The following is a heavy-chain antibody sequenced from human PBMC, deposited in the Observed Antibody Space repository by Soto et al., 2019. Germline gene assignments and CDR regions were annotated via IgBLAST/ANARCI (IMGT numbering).Heavy chain of an antibody. V-gene: IGHV3-9*01. CDR3: AKDKNYYDSSFDY. CDR2: ISWNSGSI. Sequence: GGSLRLSCAASGFTFDDYAMHWVRQAPGKGLEWVSGISWNSGSIGYADSVKGRFTISRDNAKNSLYLQMNSLRAEDTALYYCAKDKNYYDSSFDYWGQGT. CDR1: GFTFDDYA. D-gene: IGHD3-22*01. J-gene: IGHJ4*02.